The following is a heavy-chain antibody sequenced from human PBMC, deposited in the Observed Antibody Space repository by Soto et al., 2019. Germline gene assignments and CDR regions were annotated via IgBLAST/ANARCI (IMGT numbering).Heavy chain of an antibody. D-gene: IGHD2-2*01. CDR3: AKGAGEYQLLRDY. Sequence: EVQLLESGGGLVQPGGSMRLSCAASGFTFRSYALSWVRQAPGKGLEWVSAISGGGGTTYYADSVKGRFTISRDNSRNTLYLQMNSLRAEDTAIYYCAKGAGEYQLLRDYRGQGTLVTVSS. V-gene: IGHV3-23*01. J-gene: IGHJ4*02. CDR2: ISGGGGTT. CDR1: GFTFRSYA.